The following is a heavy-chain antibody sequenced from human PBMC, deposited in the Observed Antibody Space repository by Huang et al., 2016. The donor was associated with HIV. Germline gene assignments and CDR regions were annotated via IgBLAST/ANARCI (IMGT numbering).Heavy chain of an antibody. CDR3: ARSSGELGAPHN. CDR2: ISSSGSDI. CDR1: GFTFSDYY. V-gene: IGHV3-11*01. J-gene: IGHJ4*02. Sequence: QVQLVESGGGLVKPGGSLRLSWAASGFTFSDYYMSWIRQAAGKRLGWVSYISSSGSDIYYTDSVKGRFTISRDNAKNSLYLQMNSLRAEDTAVYYCARSSGELGAPHNWGQGTLVTVSS. D-gene: IGHD1-26*01.